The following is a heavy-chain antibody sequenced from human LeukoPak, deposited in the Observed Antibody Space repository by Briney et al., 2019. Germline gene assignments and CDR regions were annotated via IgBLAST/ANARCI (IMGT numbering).Heavy chain of an antibody. CDR1: GYTFTGYY. V-gene: IGHV1-2*02. CDR2: INPNSGGT. J-gene: IGHJ6*03. CDR3: ARGNKAWELRNYYYYYMDV. Sequence: ASVKVSCKASGYTFTGYYMHWVRQAPGQGLEWMGWINPNSGGTNYAQKFQGRVTMTRDTSISTAYMELSRLRSDDTAVCYCARGNKAWELRNYYYYYMDVWGKGTTVTVSS. D-gene: IGHD1-26*01.